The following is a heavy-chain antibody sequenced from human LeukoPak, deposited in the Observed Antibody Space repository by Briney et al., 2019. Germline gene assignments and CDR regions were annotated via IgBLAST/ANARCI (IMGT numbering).Heavy chain of an antibody. D-gene: IGHD3-22*01. J-gene: IGHJ4*02. Sequence: PGGSLRLSCAASGFTLSSYWMHWVRQAPGKGLVWVSRINSDGSSTSYADSVKGRFTISRDNAKNTLYLQMNSLRAEDTAVYYCARTYDSSGYYYDGYWGQGTLVTVSS. CDR2: INSDGSST. V-gene: IGHV3-74*01. CDR1: GFTLSSYW. CDR3: ARTYDSSGYYYDGY.